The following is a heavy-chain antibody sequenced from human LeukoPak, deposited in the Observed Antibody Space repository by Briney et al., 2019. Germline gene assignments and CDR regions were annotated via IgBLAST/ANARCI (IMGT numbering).Heavy chain of an antibody. J-gene: IGHJ6*02. CDR3: ARQRGSGSYYLGYYGMDV. D-gene: IGHD3-10*01. CDR1: GYSFTSYW. CDR2: IYPGDSDT. Sequence: GESLKISCKGSGYSFTSYWIGWVRQMPGKGLEWMGIIYPGDSDTRYSPSFQGQVTISADKSISTAYLQWSSLKASDTAMYYCARQRGSGSYYLGYYGMDVWGQGTTVTVSS. V-gene: IGHV5-51*01.